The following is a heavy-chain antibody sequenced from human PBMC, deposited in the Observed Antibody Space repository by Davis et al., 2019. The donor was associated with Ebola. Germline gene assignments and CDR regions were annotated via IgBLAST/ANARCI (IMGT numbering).Heavy chain of an antibody. V-gene: IGHV1-2*06. CDR2: MNPNSGGT. CDR1: GYTFTAYH. CDR3: ATFFEMATTFIDY. J-gene: IGHJ4*02. Sequence: ASVKVSCKTSGYTFTAYHMHWVRQAPGQGLEWMGRMNPNSGGTNYAQKFQGRVTMTRDTSTSTVYMELSSLRSEDTAVYYCATFFEMATTFIDYWGQGTLVTVSS. D-gene: IGHD5-24*01.